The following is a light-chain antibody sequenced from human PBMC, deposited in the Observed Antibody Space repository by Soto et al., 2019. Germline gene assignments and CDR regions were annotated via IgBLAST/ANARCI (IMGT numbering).Light chain of an antibody. J-gene: IGLJ3*02. CDR3: LLSYSGAVM. Sequence: QAVVTQEPSLTVSPGGTVTLTCGSNTGAVTSGHYPYWFQQKPGQAPRTLIYDTNNKHSWTPARFSGSLLGDKAALTLSGAQPEDEAEYYCLLSYSGAVMFGGGTKVTVL. CDR2: DTN. CDR1: TGAVTSGHY. V-gene: IGLV7-46*01.